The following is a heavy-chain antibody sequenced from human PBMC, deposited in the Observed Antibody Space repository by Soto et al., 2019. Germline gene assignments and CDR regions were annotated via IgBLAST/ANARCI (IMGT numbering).Heavy chain of an antibody. CDR1: GFTFSNYG. J-gene: IGHJ4*02. CDR3: VRSWAD. V-gene: IGHV3-23*01. CDR2: VSPAGST. D-gene: IGHD6-13*01. Sequence: EVQLLESGGGLVQPGGSLRLSCAASGFTFSNYGMNWIRLAPGEGLEWVSTVSPAGSTFYADSVRGRFTISRDNSKSTVDLQMNGLRVDDTAIYYCVRSWADWGRGTVVTVSS.